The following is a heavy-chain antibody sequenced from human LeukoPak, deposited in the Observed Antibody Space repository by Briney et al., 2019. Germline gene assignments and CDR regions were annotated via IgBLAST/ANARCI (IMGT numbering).Heavy chain of an antibody. CDR1: GFIFSNYE. D-gene: IGHD3-9*01. CDR2: ISSSGSTI. CDR3: ARYYVIRYTIYYFDY. Sequence: QPGGSLRLSCAASGFIFSNYEMNWVRQAPGKGLEWVSYISSSGSTIYYADSVKGRFTISRDNAKNSLYLQMNSLRAEDTALYYCARYYVIRYTIYYFDYWGQGTLVTVSS. J-gene: IGHJ4*02. V-gene: IGHV3-48*03.